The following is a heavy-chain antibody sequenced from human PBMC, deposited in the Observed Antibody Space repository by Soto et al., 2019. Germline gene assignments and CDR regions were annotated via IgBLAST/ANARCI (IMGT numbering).Heavy chain of an antibody. Sequence: ASVKISSKATGYTFSDYTKNWVRQAPGQRLEWMGWINAGSGNTKYSQTFRSRVSITRDTSASTVYMELTGLTSEDTAVYYCARDTETLGPRANDALDIWGQGTMVTVSS. D-gene: IGHD3-3*02. J-gene: IGHJ3*02. CDR1: GYTFSDYT. CDR2: INAGSGNT. CDR3: ARDTETLGPRANDALDI. V-gene: IGHV1-3*01.